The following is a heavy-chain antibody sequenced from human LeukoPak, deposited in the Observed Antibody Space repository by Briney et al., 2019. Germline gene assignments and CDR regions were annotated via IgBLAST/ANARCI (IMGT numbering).Heavy chain of an antibody. V-gene: IGHV3-23*01. D-gene: IGHD3-10*01. CDR3: AKDAAMKLKEPLYFDY. CDR1: GFTFSSYA. CDR2: ISGSGGST. Sequence: GASLRLSCAASGFTFSSYAMSWVRQAPGKGLEWVSAISGSGGSTYYADSVKGRFTISRDNSKNTLYLQMNSLRAEDTAVYYCAKDAAMKLKEPLYFDYWGQGTLVTVSS. J-gene: IGHJ4*02.